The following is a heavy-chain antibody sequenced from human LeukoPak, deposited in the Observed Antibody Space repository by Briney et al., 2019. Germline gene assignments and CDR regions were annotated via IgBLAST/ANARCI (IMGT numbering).Heavy chain of an antibody. CDR2: ISATGGST. J-gene: IGHJ6*03. Sequence: PGGSLRLSCAASGFTFSSYSMNWVRQAPGKGLEWVSGISATGGSTYSADSVKGRFTISRDNSKNTLILQMNNLRVEDTALYYCAKRHCRGGTCYSDSYYLDVWGKGTTVTVSS. CDR3: AKRHCRGGTCYSDSYYLDV. CDR1: GFTFSSYS. D-gene: IGHD2-15*01. V-gene: IGHV3-23*01.